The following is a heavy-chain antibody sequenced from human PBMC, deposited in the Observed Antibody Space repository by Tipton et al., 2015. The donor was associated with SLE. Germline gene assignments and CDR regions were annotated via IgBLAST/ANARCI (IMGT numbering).Heavy chain of an antibody. CDR2: IYYSGNT. D-gene: IGHD6-19*01. CDR1: GGSISSGGYY. V-gene: IGHV4-31*03. Sequence: TLSLTCSVSGGSISSGGYYWSWIRQHPGKGLEWIGHIYYSGNTYYNPSLKSRVTISVDTSNDQFSLKLSSVTAADPAVYYCARLYTSGSLVYYFDYWGQGSLVIVSS. CDR3: ARLYTSGSLVYYFDY. J-gene: IGHJ4*02.